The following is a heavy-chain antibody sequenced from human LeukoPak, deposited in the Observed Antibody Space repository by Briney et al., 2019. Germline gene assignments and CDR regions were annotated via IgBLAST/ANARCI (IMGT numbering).Heavy chain of an antibody. CDR3: ARTSSN. CDR1: GFSFSSYS. CDR2: ISTTGSPI. J-gene: IGHJ4*02. Sequence: GGSLRLSCAASGFSFSSYSMNWVRQAPGKGLEWVSYISTTGSPIYYADSVKGRFTISRDNAKNSLYLQMNSLRAEDTAVYYLARTSSNWGRGTLVTVSS. V-gene: IGHV3-48*04.